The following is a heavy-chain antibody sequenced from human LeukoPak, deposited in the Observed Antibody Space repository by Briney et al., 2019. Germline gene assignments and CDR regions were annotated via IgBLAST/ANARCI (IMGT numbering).Heavy chain of an antibody. CDR2: IKEDGSEK. Sequence: TGGSLRLSCVVSGFSFSNYWMTWVRQAPGKGLEWVANIKEDGSEKYYVDSVKGRFTISRDNAKNSLYLQMNSLRAEDTAVYYCAREAYSYDRGADYWGQGTLVTVSS. J-gene: IGHJ4*02. D-gene: IGHD3-22*01. V-gene: IGHV3-7*05. CDR3: AREAYSYDRGADY. CDR1: GFSFSNYW.